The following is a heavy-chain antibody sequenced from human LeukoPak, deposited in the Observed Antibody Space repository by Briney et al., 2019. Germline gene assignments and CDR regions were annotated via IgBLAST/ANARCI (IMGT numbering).Heavy chain of an antibody. Sequence: SETLSLTCTVSGGSISTYYWSWIRQPPGKGLEWIGFILYTGSTNYNSSLKSRVTISVDTSKNQFSLKLSSVTAADTAVYYCARGGYYGSGNDFRFDPWGQGTLVTVSS. CDR2: ILYTGST. CDR1: GGSISTYY. J-gene: IGHJ5*02. CDR3: ARGGYYGSGNDFRFDP. V-gene: IGHV4-59*01. D-gene: IGHD3-10*01.